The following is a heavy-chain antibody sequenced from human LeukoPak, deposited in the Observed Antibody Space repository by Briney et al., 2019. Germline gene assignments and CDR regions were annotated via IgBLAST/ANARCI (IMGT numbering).Heavy chain of an antibody. Sequence: GGSLRLSCVASGFTFSSYAMHWVRQAPGKGLEWVAVISYDGSNKYYADSVKGRFTISRDNSKNTLYLQMNSLRAEDTAVYYCARLDVEMATIRRPLDYWGQGTLVTVSS. CDR2: ISYDGSNK. J-gene: IGHJ4*02. CDR3: ARLDVEMATIRRPLDY. CDR1: GFTFSSYA. V-gene: IGHV3-30-3*01. D-gene: IGHD5-24*01.